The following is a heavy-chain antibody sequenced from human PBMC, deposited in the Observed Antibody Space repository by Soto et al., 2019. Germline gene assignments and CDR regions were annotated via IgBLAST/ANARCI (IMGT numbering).Heavy chain of an antibody. D-gene: IGHD2-2*01. CDR3: ARGMRTGGGNWFDP. Sequence: PSQPLSLTCTVSGGSISSVGYSWSCIRQPPGKGLEWIGYIYHSGSTYYNPSLKSRVTISVDRSKNQFSLKLSSVTAADTAVYYCARGMRTGGGNWFDPWGQGTLVIVSS. CDR1: GGSISSVGYS. V-gene: IGHV4-30-2*01. J-gene: IGHJ5*02. CDR2: IYHSGST.